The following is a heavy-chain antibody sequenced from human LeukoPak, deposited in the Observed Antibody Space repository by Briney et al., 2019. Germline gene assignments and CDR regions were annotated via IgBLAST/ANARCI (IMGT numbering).Heavy chain of an antibody. CDR2: IHNGGSST. V-gene: IGHV3-74*01. CDR1: GFTFSRYW. Sequence: GGSLRLSCAASGFTFSRYWMHWVRQAPGTGLVWVSRIHNGGSSTSYADSVKGRFTISRDNAKNTVYLQMNSLRAEDTAVYYCARGMYHDILTGPLGFDYWGQGTLVTVSS. D-gene: IGHD3-9*01. CDR3: ARGMYHDILTGPLGFDY. J-gene: IGHJ4*02.